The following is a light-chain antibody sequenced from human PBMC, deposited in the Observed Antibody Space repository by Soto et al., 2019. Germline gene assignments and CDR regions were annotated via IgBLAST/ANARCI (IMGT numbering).Light chain of an antibody. CDR1: SSDVGSYNY. J-gene: IGLJ1*01. V-gene: IGLV2-14*03. Sequence: QSALTQPASVSGSPGQSITISCTGTSSDVGSYNYVSWYQQHPGKAPKVIIYDVSNRPSGVSNRFSGSKSGDTASLTISGLQAEDEADYFCSSYTVSTTLHYVFGVGTKLTVL. CDR2: DVS. CDR3: SSYTVSTTLHYV.